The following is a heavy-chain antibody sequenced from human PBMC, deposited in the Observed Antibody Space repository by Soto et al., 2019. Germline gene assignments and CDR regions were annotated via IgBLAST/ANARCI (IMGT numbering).Heavy chain of an antibody. D-gene: IGHD3-22*01. J-gene: IGHJ4*02. Sequence: QVKLVQSGAEVKKPGSSIKVSFKASGYSFATSGMTWVRQATGKRLEWVEWISAYNGNSNYDQNLHDRVTMTTDTSTTTAYSELRNMRSDDSDVYYCESAVQYYDASGYANWGQGTLVTVSS. CDR2: ISAYNGNS. CDR1: GYSFATSG. CDR3: ESAVQYYDASGYAN. V-gene: IGHV1-18*01.